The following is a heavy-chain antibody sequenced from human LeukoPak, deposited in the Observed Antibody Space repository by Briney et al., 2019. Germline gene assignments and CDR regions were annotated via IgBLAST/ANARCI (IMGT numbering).Heavy chain of an antibody. D-gene: IGHD4-17*01. CDR3: ARGRHGVGEDAFDI. Sequence: GASVKVSCKASGGTFSSYAISWVRQAPGQGLEWMGGIIPIFGTANYAQKFQGRVTITADKSTSTAYMELSSLRSEDTAVYYCARGRHGVGEDAFDIWGQGTMVTVSS. CDR2: IIPIFGTA. V-gene: IGHV1-69*06. J-gene: IGHJ3*02. CDR1: GGTFSSYA.